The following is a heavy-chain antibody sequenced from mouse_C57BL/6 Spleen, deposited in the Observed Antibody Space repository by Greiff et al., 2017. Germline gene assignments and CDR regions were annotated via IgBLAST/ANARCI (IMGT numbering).Heavy chain of an antibody. CDR1: GFSLTSYG. Sequence: QVQLQQSGPGLVQPSQSLSITCTVSGFSLTSYGVHWVRQSPGKGLEWLGVIWSGGSTDYNAAFISRLSISKDNSKSQVFFKMNSLQADDTAIYYCARGPYGNFDYYAMDYWGQGTSVTVSS. CDR2: IWSGGST. J-gene: IGHJ4*01. CDR3: ARGPYGNFDYYAMDY. V-gene: IGHV2-2*01. D-gene: IGHD2-1*01.